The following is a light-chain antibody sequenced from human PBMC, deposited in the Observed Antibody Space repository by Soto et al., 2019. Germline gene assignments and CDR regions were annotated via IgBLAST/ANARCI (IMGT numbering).Light chain of an antibody. CDR1: SSNIGAGYD. J-gene: IGLJ2*01. Sequence: QSVLTQPPSVSGAPGQRVTISCTGSSSNIGAGYDVHWYQQLPGTAPKLLIYGDNFRPSGVPDRFSVSKSGSSASLAITGLQAEDEADYYCQSYDSRLSGSVFGGGTKLTVL. V-gene: IGLV1-40*01. CDR2: GDN. CDR3: QSYDSRLSGSV.